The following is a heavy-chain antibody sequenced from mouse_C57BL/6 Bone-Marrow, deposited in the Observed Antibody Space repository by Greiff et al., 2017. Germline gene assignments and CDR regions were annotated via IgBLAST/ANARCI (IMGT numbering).Heavy chain of an antibody. CDR1: GFTFSDYG. Sequence: EVMLVESGGGLVKPGGSLKLSCAASGFTFSDYGMHWVRQAPEKGLEWVAYISSGSSTIYYADTVKGRFTISRDNAKNTLFLQMTSLGSEDTAMYYCAILYDGYFDYWGQGTTLTVSS. J-gene: IGHJ2*01. CDR2: ISSGSSTI. D-gene: IGHD2-3*01. CDR3: AILYDGYFDY. V-gene: IGHV5-17*01.